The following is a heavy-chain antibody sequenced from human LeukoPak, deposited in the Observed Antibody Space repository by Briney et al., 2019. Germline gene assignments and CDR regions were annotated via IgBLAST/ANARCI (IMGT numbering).Heavy chain of an antibody. J-gene: IGHJ4*02. CDR1: GYTFTGYY. D-gene: IGHD2-15*01. V-gene: IGHV1-2*02. Sequence: GASVKVSCKASGYTFTGYYMHWVRQAPGQGLEWMGWINPNSGGTNYAQKFQGRVTMTRDTSISTAYMELSRLRSDDTAVYYCARRYCSGGSCYNDYWGQGTLVTVSS. CDR3: ARRYCSGGSCYNDY. CDR2: INPNSGGT.